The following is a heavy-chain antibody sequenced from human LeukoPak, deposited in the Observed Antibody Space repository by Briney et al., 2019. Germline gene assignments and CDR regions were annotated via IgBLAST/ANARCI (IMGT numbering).Heavy chain of an antibody. CDR1: GYTFTGYY. J-gene: IGHJ4*02. CDR2: INPNSGGT. Sequence: ASVKVSCKASGYTFTGYYMHWVRQAPGQGLEWMGRINPNSGGTNYAQKFQGRVTMTRDTSISTAYMELSRLRSDDTAVYYCATFGQSSSWYSHYFDYWGQGTLVTVSS. V-gene: IGHV1-2*06. CDR3: ATFGQSSSWYSHYFDY. D-gene: IGHD6-13*01.